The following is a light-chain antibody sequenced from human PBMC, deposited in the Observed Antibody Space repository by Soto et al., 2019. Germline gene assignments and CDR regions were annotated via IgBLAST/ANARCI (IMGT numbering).Light chain of an antibody. CDR3: QSSDSRLSGSDV. CDR1: SSNIGAGYH. J-gene: IGLJ1*01. Sequence: QSVLTQPPSVSGAPGQRVTISCTGSSSNIGAGYHVHWYQQLPGAAPKLLIFGDSNRPSGVPDRFSGSKSGTSASLAITGLQADDEADYYRQSSDSRLSGSDVFGTGTKLTVL. CDR2: GDS. V-gene: IGLV1-40*01.